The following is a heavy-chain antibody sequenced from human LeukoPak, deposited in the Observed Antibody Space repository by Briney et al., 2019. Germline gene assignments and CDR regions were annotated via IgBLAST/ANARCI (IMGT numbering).Heavy chain of an antibody. V-gene: IGHV4-34*01. CDR2: IYYSGST. CDR1: GGSFSGYY. Sequence: SETLSPTCAVYGGSFSGYYWSWIRQPPGKGLEWIGSIYYSGSTYYNPSLKSRVTISVDTSKNQFSLKLSSVTAADTAVYYCARGRGVVTTFDYWGQGTLVTVSS. J-gene: IGHJ4*02. D-gene: IGHD4-23*01. CDR3: ARGRGVVTTFDY.